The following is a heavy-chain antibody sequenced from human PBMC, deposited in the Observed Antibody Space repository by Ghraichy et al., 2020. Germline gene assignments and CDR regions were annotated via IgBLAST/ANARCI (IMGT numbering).Heavy chain of an antibody. J-gene: IGHJ5*02. CDR1: GASISSYY. Sequence: SETLSLTCTVSGASISSYYWSWIRQPPGKGLEWIGYIYYNGSTDYNPSLKSRVTISIDTSRNQFSLKLSSVTAADTAVYYCARTLRYYGDYNWFDPWGQGTLVTVSS. D-gene: IGHD4-17*01. CDR3: ARTLRYYGDYNWFDP. V-gene: IGHV4-59*01. CDR2: IYYNGST.